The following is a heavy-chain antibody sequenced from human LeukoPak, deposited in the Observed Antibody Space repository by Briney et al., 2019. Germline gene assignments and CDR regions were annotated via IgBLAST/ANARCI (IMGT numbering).Heavy chain of an antibody. CDR3: ARDGVYSYGPYYYYGMDV. CDR1: GIIFRDAW. V-gene: IGHV3-21*01. Sequence: GSLRLSCVVSGIIFRDAWMNWVRQAPGKGLEWVSSIISSSSYIYYADSVKGRFTISRDNAKNSLYLQMNSLRAEDTAVYYCARDGVYSYGPYYYYGMDVWGQGTTVTVSS. J-gene: IGHJ6*02. CDR2: IISSSSYI. D-gene: IGHD5-18*01.